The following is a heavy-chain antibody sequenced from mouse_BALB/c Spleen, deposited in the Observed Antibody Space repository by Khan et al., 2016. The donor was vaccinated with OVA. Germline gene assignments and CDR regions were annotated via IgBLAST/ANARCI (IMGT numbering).Heavy chain of an antibody. CDR3: AKGVWSYYCTVDY. CDR1: GFSLSDYC. Sequence: VELVESGPGLVAPSQNLSITCTVSGFSLSDYCVSWIRQPPGKGLEWLGVIWGGGSTYYNSALKPRLSIIKDNSKSQVFLKMSSLQSDDTAMFYGAKGVWSYYCTVDYWGQGTTVTVSS. J-gene: IGHJ4*01. V-gene: IGHV2-6-5*01. CDR2: IWGGGST.